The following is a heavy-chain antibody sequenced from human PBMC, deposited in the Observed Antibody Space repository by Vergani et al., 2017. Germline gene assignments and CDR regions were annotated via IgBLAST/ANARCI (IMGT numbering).Heavy chain of an antibody. CDR3: ARESGSGGWYACGY. J-gene: IGHJ4*02. Sequence: VQLLESGGGLVQSGGSLRLSCAASGFTFNSFAMTWVRQAPGMGLEWIGRIYTSGSTNYNPSLESRVTISVDTSKNQFSLKLTSVTAADTAVYYCARESGSGGWYACGYWGQGTLVTVSS. V-gene: IGHV4-4*08. D-gene: IGHD6-19*01. CDR1: GFTFNSFA. CDR2: IYTSGST.